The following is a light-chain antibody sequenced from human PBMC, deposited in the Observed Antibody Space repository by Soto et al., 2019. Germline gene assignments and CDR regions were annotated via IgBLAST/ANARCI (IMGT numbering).Light chain of an antibody. V-gene: IGKV1-8*01. Sequence: AIHLTQSPSSLSASVGNIVTITCRASQGISSYLAWYQQKPGKAPKLLIYAASTLQSGVPSRFRGSGSGTDFTLTISCLQSEDFATYYCQQYYSSPRTFGQGTKVDIK. J-gene: IGKJ1*01. CDR3: QQYYSSPRT. CDR2: AAS. CDR1: QGISSY.